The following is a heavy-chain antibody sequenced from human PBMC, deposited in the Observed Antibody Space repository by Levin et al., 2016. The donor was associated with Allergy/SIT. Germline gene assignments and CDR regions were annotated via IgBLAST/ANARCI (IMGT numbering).Heavy chain of an antibody. Sequence: WIRQPPGKGLEWIGEINHSGSTNYNPSLKSRVTISVDTSKNQFSLKLSSVTAADTAVYYCARAAYDILTGYYYGMDVWGQGTTVTVSS. V-gene: IGHV4-34*01. CDR3: ARAAYDILTGYYYGMDV. J-gene: IGHJ6*02. CDR2: INHSGST. D-gene: IGHD3-9*01.